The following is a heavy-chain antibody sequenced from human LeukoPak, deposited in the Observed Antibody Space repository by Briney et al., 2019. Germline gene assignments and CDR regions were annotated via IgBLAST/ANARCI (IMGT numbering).Heavy chain of an antibody. CDR1: GYTFTSYD. J-gene: IGHJ4*02. V-gene: IGHV1-8*03. D-gene: IGHD5-24*01. Sequence: ASVKVSCKASGYTFTSYDINWVRQATGQGLEWMGWMNPNSGNTGYAQRFQGRVTITRNTSISTAYMELSSLRSEDTAVYYCARVKPWDGYNPYYFDYWGQGTLVTVSS. CDR3: ARVKPWDGYNPYYFDY. CDR2: MNPNSGNT.